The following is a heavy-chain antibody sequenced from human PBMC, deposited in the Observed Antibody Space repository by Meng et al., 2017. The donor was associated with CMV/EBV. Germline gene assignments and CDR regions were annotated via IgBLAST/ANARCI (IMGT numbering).Heavy chain of an antibody. V-gene: IGHV1-46*01. CDR3: ARDSKRIAAAGKRLNGFDP. CDR2: INPSGGST. Sequence: FTSYYMHWVRQAPGQGLEWMGIINPSGGSTSYAQKFQGRVTMTRDTSTSTVYMELSSLRSEDTAVYYCARDSKRIAAAGKRLNGFDPWGQGTLVTVSS. CDR1: FTSYY. D-gene: IGHD6-13*01. J-gene: IGHJ5*02.